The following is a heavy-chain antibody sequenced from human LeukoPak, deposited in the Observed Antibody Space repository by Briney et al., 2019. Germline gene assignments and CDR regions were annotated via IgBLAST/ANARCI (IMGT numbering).Heavy chain of an antibody. V-gene: IGHV1-2*02. CDR2: INPNSGGT. J-gene: IGHJ3*02. Sequence: ASVKVSCKASGYTFTGYYMHWVRQAPGQGLEWMGWINPNSGGTNYAQKFQGRVTMTRDTSISTAYMELSRLRSDDTAVYYCARTMVRGPKGAFDIWGQGTMVTVSS. CDR1: GYTFTGYY. D-gene: IGHD3-10*01. CDR3: ARTMVRGPKGAFDI.